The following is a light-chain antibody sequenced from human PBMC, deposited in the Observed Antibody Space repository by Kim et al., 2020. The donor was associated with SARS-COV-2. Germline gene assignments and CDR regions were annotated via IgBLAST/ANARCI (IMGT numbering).Light chain of an antibody. CDR2: NDS. V-gene: IGLV3-21*04. Sequence: PGETAGVTGRGDNNRSKRVHSYQQKTGQAPILVIYNDSDRTSGITERDSGYKSWNTATLTISRVKAGDEEDYVCQMCDTTSNNKDFGTGTKVTVL. CDR1: NNRSKR. J-gene: IGLJ1*01. CDR3: QMCDTTSNNKD.